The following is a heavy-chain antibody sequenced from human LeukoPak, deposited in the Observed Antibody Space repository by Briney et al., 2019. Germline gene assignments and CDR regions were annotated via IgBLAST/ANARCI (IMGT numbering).Heavy chain of an antibody. CDR1: GYTFTNYY. Sequence: ASVKVSCKASGYTFTNYYMHWVRQAPGQGPEWMGITNPSGGSTTYAQKFQGRVTMTRDTSTSTLYMELSSLRSEDTAVYYCARDRVYDYIWGSYRYKGGFFDHWGQGTLVTVSS. J-gene: IGHJ4*02. CDR2: TNPSGGST. V-gene: IGHV1-46*01. CDR3: ARDRVYDYIWGSYRYKGGFFDH. D-gene: IGHD3-16*02.